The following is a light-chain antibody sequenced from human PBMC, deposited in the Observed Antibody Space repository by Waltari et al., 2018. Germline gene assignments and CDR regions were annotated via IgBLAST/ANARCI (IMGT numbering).Light chain of an antibody. CDR2: DAS. J-gene: IGKJ4*01. CDR3: QQRSIWPVT. CDR1: QSVSSY. Sequence: CRASQSVSSYLAWYQQKPGQTPRLLIYDASNRVTGIPARFSGSGSGTDFTLTISSLDPEDFAVYYCQQRSIWPVTFGGGTKVEIK. V-gene: IGKV3-11*01.